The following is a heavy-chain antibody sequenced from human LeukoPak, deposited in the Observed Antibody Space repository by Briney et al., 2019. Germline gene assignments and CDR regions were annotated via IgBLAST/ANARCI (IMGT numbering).Heavy chain of an antibody. D-gene: IGHD1-26*01. J-gene: IGHJ4*02. CDR3: TRGRRATHDY. CDR1: GFTFSGSA. Sequence: GGSLRLSCAASGFTFSGSAMHWVRQAPGKGLEWVGFIRSKAYGGTTEYAASVKGRFTISRDDSKSIAYLQMNSLKTEDTAVYYCTRGRRATHDYWGQGTLVTVSS. CDR2: IRSKAYGGTT. V-gene: IGHV3-49*04.